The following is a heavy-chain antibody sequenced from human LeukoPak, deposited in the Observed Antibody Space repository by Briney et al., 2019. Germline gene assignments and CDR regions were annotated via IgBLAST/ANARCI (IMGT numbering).Heavy chain of an antibody. D-gene: IGHD6-13*01. V-gene: IGHV3-48*01. Sequence: GGSLRLSCAASGFTFSSYSMNWVRQVPGKGLEWVSYISSSSTTIYYADSVKGRFTISRDNAKNTLYLQMNSLRAEDTAVYYCARAGYSSSWLFDYWGQGTLVTVSS. J-gene: IGHJ4*02. CDR3: ARAGYSSSWLFDY. CDR1: GFTFSSYS. CDR2: ISSSSTTI.